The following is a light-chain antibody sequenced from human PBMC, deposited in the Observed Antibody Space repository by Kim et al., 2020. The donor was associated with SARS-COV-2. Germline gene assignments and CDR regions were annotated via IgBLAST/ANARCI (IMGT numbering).Light chain of an antibody. CDR3: QQYDNSPPLFT. CDR1: QSVSYSSNNKHL. J-gene: IGKJ3*01. V-gene: IGKV4-1*01. Sequence: IDCKSSQSVSYSSNNKHLLAWYQQRPGQPPKLLIYWASTRESGVPDRFSGSGSGTDFTLTISRLQAEDVAVYYCQQYDNSPPLFTFGPGTKVDIK. CDR2: WAS.